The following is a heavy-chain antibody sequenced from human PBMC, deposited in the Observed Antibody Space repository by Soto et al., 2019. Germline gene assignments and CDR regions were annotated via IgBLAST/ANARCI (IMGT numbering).Heavy chain of an antibody. V-gene: IGHV4-4*02. CDR2: VYHTGDT. J-gene: IGHJ5*02. CDR1: GGTVASTHW. Sequence: SETLSLTCGVSGGTVASTHWWSWVRQSPGGGLEWIGNVYHTGDTNFNPSLQSRVTISVDKSNNQFSLRLNSLTAADTAVYFCAREIVTARGNNYFDPWGPGTLVTDSS. CDR3: AREIVTARGNNYFDP. D-gene: IGHD2-21*02.